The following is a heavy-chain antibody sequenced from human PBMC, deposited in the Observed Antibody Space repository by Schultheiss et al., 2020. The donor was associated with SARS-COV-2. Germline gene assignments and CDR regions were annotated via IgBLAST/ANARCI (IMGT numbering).Heavy chain of an antibody. CDR3: ATRYGSGSYYREYYFDY. CDR1: GGSISSGGYY. J-gene: IGHJ4*02. Sequence: SETLSLTCTVSGGSISSGGYYWSWIRQHPGKGLEWIGYIYYSGSTYYNPSLKSRVTISLDTSKNQFSLKLSSVTAADTAVYYCATRYGSGSYYREYYFDYWGQGTLVTVSS. D-gene: IGHD3-10*01. V-gene: IGHV4-31*03. CDR2: IYYSGST.